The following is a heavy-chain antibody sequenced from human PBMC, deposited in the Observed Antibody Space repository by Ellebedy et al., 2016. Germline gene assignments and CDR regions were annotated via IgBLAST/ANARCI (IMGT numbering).Heavy chain of an antibody. Sequence: GESLKISCAASGFTFRTYWMSWVRQAPGKGLEWVANIKQDGSEKYSLDSVKGRFTISRDNAKNSLYLQMNSLRAEDTAVYYCVRGTRNFDYWGQGTLVTVSS. D-gene: IGHD1-14*01. CDR2: IKQDGSEK. CDR1: GFTFRTYW. V-gene: IGHV3-7*01. CDR3: VRGTRNFDY. J-gene: IGHJ4*02.